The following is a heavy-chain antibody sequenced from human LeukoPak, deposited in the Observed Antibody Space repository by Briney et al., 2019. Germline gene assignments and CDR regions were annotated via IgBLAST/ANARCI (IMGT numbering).Heavy chain of an antibody. V-gene: IGHV3-33*01. D-gene: IGHD6-13*01. Sequence: GGSLSLSCAVSGFTFSSYGMHWVRQAPGKGLEWVAVIWYDGSNKYYADSVKGRFTISRDNSKNTLYLQMNSLRAEDTAVYYCARDRTAAGTSHYYYYYMDVWGKGTTVTVSS. CDR1: GFTFSSYG. CDR3: ARDRTAAGTSHYYYYYMDV. J-gene: IGHJ6*03. CDR2: IWYDGSNK.